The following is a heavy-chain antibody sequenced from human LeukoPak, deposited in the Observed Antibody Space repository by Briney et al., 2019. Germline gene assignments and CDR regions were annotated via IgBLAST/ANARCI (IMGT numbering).Heavy chain of an antibody. V-gene: IGHV1-8*01. CDR2: MNPNSGNT. Sequence: ASVKVSCKASGYTFTSYDINWVRQATGQGLEWMGWMNPNSGNTGYAQKFQGRVTMTRNTSISTAYMELSSLRSEDTAVYSCARVRSYYDFWSGYWFYYMDVWGKRTTVTVSS. D-gene: IGHD3-3*01. J-gene: IGHJ6*03. CDR3: ARVRSYYDFWSGYWFYYMDV. CDR1: GYTFTSYD.